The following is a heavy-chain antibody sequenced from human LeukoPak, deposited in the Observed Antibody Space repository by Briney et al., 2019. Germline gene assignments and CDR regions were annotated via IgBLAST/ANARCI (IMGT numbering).Heavy chain of an antibody. CDR2: IGTASDT. Sequence: GGSLRLSSAAPGFTFSSFDMHWVRQPTGQGLEWVSTIGTASDTYYPGSVEGRFTLSRDNAKNSLYLQMNSLTAGDTAVYYCARGPPRGKYYYMDVWGKGTTVTVSS. D-gene: IGHD1-1*01. CDR1: GFTFSSFD. J-gene: IGHJ6*03. CDR3: ARGPPRGKYYYMDV. V-gene: IGHV3-13*01.